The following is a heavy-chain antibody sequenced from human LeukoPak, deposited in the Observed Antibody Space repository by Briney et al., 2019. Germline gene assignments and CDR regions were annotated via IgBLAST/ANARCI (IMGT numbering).Heavy chain of an antibody. CDR1: GYTFTSYY. V-gene: IGHV1-46*01. J-gene: IGHJ4*02. CDR3: AREGEYYYDSSGYTDPYDY. D-gene: IGHD3-22*01. Sequence: ASVKVSCKASGYTFTSYYMHWVRQAPGQGLEWMGIINHSGGSTSYAQKFQSRVTMTRDTSTSTVYMELSSLRSEDTAVYYCAREGEYYYDSSGYTDPYDYWGQGTLVTVSS. CDR2: INHSGGST.